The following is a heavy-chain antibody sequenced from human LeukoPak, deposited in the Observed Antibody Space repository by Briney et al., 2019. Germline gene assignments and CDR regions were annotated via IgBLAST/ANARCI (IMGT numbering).Heavy chain of an antibody. D-gene: IGHD3/OR15-3a*01. J-gene: IGHJ4*02. CDR2: ISYDGSNK. V-gene: IGHV3-30-3*01. CDR1: GFTFSSYA. Sequence: GRSLRLSCAASGFTFSSYAMHWVRQAPGKGLEWVAVISYDGSNKYYADSVKGRFTISRDNSKNTLYLQMNSLRAEDTAVYYCARDPGFLDRFDYWGQGTLVTVSS. CDR3: ARDPGFLDRFDY.